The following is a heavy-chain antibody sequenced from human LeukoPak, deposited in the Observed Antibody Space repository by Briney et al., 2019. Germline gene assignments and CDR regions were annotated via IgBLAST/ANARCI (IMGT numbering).Heavy chain of an antibody. Sequence: GGSLRLSCAASGFTFSNYWMSWVRQAPGKGLEWVAVIWYDGSNKYYADSVKGRFTISRDNSKNTLYLQMNSLRAEDTAVYYCARSRSGSYSIWGQGTMVTVSS. CDR1: GFTFSNYW. V-gene: IGHV3-33*08. CDR2: IWYDGSNK. D-gene: IGHD1-26*01. CDR3: ARSRSGSYSI. J-gene: IGHJ3*02.